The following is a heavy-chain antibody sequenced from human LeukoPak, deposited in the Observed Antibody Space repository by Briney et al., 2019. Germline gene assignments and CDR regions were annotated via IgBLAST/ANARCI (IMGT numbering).Heavy chain of an antibody. V-gene: IGHV4-4*07. CDR3: ARGRYCSADISSGGDAFDI. D-gene: IGHD2-15*01. CDR1: GGSINNYY. CDR2: IYTRGST. Sequence: SETLSLTCTVSGGSINNYYWSWIRQPAGKGLEWIGRIYTRGSTNYNPSLKSRVTMSVDTSKNQFSLKLSSVTAADTAVYYCARGRYCSADISSGGDAFDIWGQGTMVSVSS. J-gene: IGHJ3*02.